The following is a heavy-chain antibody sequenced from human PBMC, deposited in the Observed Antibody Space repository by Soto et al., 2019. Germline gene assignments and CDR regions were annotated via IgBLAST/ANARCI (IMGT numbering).Heavy chain of an antibody. D-gene: IGHD2-2*01. CDR3: AREGDCSSTSCHPYFDY. J-gene: IGHJ4*02. CDR1: GGTFSSYA. CDR2: IIPIFGTA. Sequence: QVQLVQSGAEVKKPGSSVKVSCKASGGTFSSYAISWVRQAPGQGLEWMGGIIPIFGTANYAQKFQGRVTITADKSTSTAYMELSSLRSEDTAVYYCAREGDCSSTSCHPYFDYWGQGTLFTVSS. V-gene: IGHV1-69*06.